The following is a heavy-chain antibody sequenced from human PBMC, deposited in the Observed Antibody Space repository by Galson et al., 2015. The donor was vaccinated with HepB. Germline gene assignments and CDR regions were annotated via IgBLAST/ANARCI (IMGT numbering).Heavy chain of an antibody. CDR3: ARDLGRSGWYY. D-gene: IGHD6-19*01. CDR2: ISGGVGSNT. CDR1: EFPFRSYA. V-gene: IGHV3-23*01. Sequence: SLRLSCATSEFPFRSYAMSWVRRAPGKGLEWVSSISGGVGSNTHYADSVEGRFTISRDNSQNTLYLQMDSLRVEDTAVYYCARDLGRSGWYYWGQGTLVTVSS. J-gene: IGHJ4*02.